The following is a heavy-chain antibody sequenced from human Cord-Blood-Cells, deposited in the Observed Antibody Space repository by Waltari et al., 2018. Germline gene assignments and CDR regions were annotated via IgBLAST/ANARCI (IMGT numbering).Heavy chain of an antibody. V-gene: IGHV4-59*01. D-gene: IGHD2-15*01. CDR2: IYYSGST. CDR3: ARVERGYCSGGSCYYWYFDL. CDR1: GGSISSYY. Sequence: QVQLQESGPGLVKPSETLSLTCTVSGGSISSYYWSWIRQPPGKGLEWIGYIYYSGSTNYNPSLKSRDTISVDTSKNQFSLKLSSVTAADTAVYYCARVERGYCSGGSCYYWYFDLWGRGTLVTVSS. J-gene: IGHJ2*01.